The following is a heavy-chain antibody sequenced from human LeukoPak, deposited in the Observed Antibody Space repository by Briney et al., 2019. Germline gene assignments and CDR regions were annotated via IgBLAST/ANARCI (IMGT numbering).Heavy chain of an antibody. CDR2: MSYDGSNK. V-gene: IGHV3-30*04. CDR1: GFTFSSYA. D-gene: IGHD6-19*01. CDR3: ARGVAGSSYFDY. J-gene: IGHJ4*02. Sequence: GGSLRLSCAASGFTFSSYAMHWVRQAPGKGLEWVAVMSYDGSNKYYADSVKGRFTISRDNSKNTLYLQMNSLRAEDTAVYYCARGVAGSSYFDYWGQGTLVTVSS.